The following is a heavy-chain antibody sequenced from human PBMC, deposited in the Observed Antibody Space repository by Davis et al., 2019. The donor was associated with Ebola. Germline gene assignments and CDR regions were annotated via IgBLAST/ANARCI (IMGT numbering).Heavy chain of an antibody. V-gene: IGHV1-3*01. J-gene: IGHJ5*02. D-gene: IGHD5-24*01. CDR1: GYTFTSYA. CDR3: ARKGGMATILIDP. CDR2: INAGNGNT. Sequence: ASVKVSCKASGYTFTSYAMHWVRQAPGQRLEWMGWINAGNGNTKYSQKFQGRVTITRDTSASTAYMELSSLRSEDTAVYYCARKGGMATILIDPWGQGTLVTVSS.